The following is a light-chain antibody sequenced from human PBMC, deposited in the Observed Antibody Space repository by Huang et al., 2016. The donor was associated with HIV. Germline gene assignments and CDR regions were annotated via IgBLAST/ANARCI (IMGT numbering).Light chain of an antibody. CDR3: QQYNNWLA. Sequence: EIVMTQSPATLSVSPGERATLSCRASQSVSSNLAWYQQKPGQAPRLLIYGASTSATGIPVRFSGSGSGTEFTLTISSLQSEDFAVYYCQQYNNWLAFGQGTKVEIK. V-gene: IGKV3-15*01. CDR1: QSVSSN. CDR2: GAS. J-gene: IGKJ1*01.